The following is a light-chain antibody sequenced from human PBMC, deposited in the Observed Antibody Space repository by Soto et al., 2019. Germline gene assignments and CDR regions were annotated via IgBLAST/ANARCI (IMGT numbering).Light chain of an antibody. CDR3: SSYTSISLYV. CDR2: EVS. Sequence: QSVLTQPASVSGSPGQSITISCTGTISDVGGYNYVSWYQQHPGKAPKLIIYEVSNRPSGVSDRFSGSKSGNTASLTISGLQAEDEADYYCSSYTSISLYVFGGGTRSPS. V-gene: IGLV2-14*01. J-gene: IGLJ1*01. CDR1: ISDVGGYNY.